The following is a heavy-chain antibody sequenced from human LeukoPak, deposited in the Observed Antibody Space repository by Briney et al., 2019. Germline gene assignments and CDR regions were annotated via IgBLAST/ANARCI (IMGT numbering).Heavy chain of an antibody. CDR2: IYHSGSI. D-gene: IGHD6-6*01. Sequence: PSETLSLTCAVYGGSFSGYYWSWIRQPPGKGLEWIGHIYHSGSIYYNPSLKSRVTISVDRSKNQFSLKLSSVTAADTAVYFCGARRAFDIWGQGTMVTVSS. CDR1: GGSFSGYY. CDR3: GARRAFDI. J-gene: IGHJ3*02. V-gene: IGHV4-34*01.